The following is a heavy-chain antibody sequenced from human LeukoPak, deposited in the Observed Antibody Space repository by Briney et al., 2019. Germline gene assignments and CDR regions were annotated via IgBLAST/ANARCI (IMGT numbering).Heavy chain of an antibody. J-gene: IGHJ4*02. Sequence: GGSLRLSCAASGFTVSSNYMSWVRQAPGKGLEWVSVIYSGGSTYYADSVKGRFTISRDNSKNTLYLQMNSLRAEDTAVYYGARDPTGDGYYDYWGQGTLVTASS. CDR1: GFTVSSNY. CDR2: IYSGGST. D-gene: IGHD3-10*01. CDR3: ARDPTGDGYYDY. V-gene: IGHV3-66*02.